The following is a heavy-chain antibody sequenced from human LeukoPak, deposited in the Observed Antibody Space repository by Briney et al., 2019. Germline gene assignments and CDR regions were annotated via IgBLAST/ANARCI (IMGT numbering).Heavy chain of an antibody. Sequence: GGSLRLSCAASGFTFSSYSMNWVRQAPGKGLEWVSSISSSSSYIYYADSVKGRFTISRDNAKNSLYLQMNSLRAKDTAVYYCARDFLQDHYGDYDPSYYFDYWGQGTLVTVSS. CDR1: GFTFSSYS. CDR3: ARDFLQDHYGDYDPSYYFDY. CDR2: ISSSSSYI. D-gene: IGHD4-17*01. V-gene: IGHV3-21*01. J-gene: IGHJ4*02.